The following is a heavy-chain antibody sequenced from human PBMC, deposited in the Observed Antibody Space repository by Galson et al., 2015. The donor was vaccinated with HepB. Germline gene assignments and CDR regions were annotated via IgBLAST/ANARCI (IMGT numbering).Heavy chain of an antibody. CDR3: ARHRLITTPLGRTWFDP. D-gene: IGHD1/OR15-1a*01. J-gene: IGHJ5*02. CDR2: IYYNGST. V-gene: IGHV4-39*01. Sequence: SETLSLTCTVSGGSISSSSYYWGWIRQPPGKGLEWIGSIYYNGSTDYNPSLKSRVTISVDTSKNHSFLKLSSVTAADTAVFYCARHRLITTPLGRTWFDPWGQGTRVTVSS. CDR1: GGSISSSSYY.